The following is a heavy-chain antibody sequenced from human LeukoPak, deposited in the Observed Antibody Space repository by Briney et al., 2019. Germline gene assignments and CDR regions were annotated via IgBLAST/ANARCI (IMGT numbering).Heavy chain of an antibody. CDR1: GLTFSNSA. CDR2: ISVGGDVI. Sequence: TGGSLRLSCAVSGLTFSNSAMSWVRQAPGKGLEWVSAISVGGDVIYYADSVKGRFAISRDNSKHTVYLQMDSLRAEDTAVYYCAKSHVSTATGTGRYFDYWGQGTLVTVSS. CDR3: AKSHVSTATGTGRYFDY. D-gene: IGHD3-9*01. J-gene: IGHJ4*02. V-gene: IGHV3-23*01.